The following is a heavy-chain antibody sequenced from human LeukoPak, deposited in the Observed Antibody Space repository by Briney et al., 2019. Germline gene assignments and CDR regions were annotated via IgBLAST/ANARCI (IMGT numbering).Heavy chain of an antibody. Sequence: GESLKISCKVSGYSFTTYWIGWVRQMPGKGLEWMGIIYPGDSDTRYSPSFQGQVTISADKSISTAYLQWSSLKASDTAMYYCARQYCSGGSCYSYDAFDIWGQGTMVTVSS. J-gene: IGHJ3*02. V-gene: IGHV5-51*01. CDR2: IYPGDSDT. CDR1: GYSFTTYW. CDR3: ARQYCSGGSCYSYDAFDI. D-gene: IGHD2-15*01.